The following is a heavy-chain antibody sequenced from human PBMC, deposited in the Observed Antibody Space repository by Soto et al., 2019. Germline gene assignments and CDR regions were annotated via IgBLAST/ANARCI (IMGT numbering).Heavy chain of an antibody. CDR2: IIPIFGTA. V-gene: IGHV1-69*01. CDR3: ARDRRHYDSSGYYCYFDY. Sequence: QVQLVQSGAEVKKPGSSVKVSCKASGGTFSSYAISWVRQAPGQGLEWMGGIIPIFGTAHYAQKFQGRVTITADESTRTAYMELSSLRSEDTAVYYCARDRRHYDSSGYYCYFDYWGQGTLVTVSS. J-gene: IGHJ4*02. D-gene: IGHD3-22*01. CDR1: GGTFSSYA.